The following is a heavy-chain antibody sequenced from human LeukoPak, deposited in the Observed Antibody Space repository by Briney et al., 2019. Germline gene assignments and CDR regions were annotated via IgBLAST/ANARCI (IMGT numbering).Heavy chain of an antibody. Sequence: SLRLSCTESGGTCREGAVRRARRSPGNYIKKVSGISWNSGSIGYADSVKGRFTISRDNAKNSLYLQMNSLRAEDTALYYCAKDQGGSGGSCSTCYYYYGMDVWGQGTTVTVSS. CDR2: ISWNSGSI. CDR3: AKDQGGSGGSCSTCYYYYGMDV. CDR1: GGTCREGA. J-gene: IGHJ6*02. V-gene: IGHV3-9*01. D-gene: IGHD2-15*01.